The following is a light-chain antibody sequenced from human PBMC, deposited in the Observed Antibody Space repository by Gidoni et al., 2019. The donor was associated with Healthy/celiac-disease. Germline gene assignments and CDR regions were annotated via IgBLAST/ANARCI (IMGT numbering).Light chain of an antibody. CDR1: PSVSSY. CDR2: DAS. V-gene: IGKV3-11*01. CDR3: QQRSNWLPFT. Sequence: EIVFTHSPATLSLSPGQRATLSCRASPSVSSYLAWYQQKPGQAPRLLIYDASNRATGIPARFSGSGSGTDFTLTISRLEPEDFAVYYCQQRSNWLPFTFGPGTKVEIK. J-gene: IGKJ3*01.